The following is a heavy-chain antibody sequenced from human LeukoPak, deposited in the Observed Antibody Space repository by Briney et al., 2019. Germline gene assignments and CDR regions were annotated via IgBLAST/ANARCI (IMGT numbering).Heavy chain of an antibody. V-gene: IGHV4-38-2*02. J-gene: IGHJ4*02. CDR2: IYHSGIT. CDR3: ARGRRPYGGNYYFDY. D-gene: IGHD1-26*01. CDR1: GYSISSGYY. Sequence: SETLSLTCTVSGYSISSGYYWGWIRQPPGKGLEWIGSIYHSGITYYNPSLKSRVTISVDTSKNQFSMKLSSVTAADTAVYYCARGRRPYGGNYYFDYWGQGTLVTVSS.